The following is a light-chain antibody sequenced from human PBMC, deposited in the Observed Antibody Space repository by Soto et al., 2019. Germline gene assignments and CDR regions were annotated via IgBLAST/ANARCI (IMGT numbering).Light chain of an antibody. V-gene: IGKV1-5*03. CDR1: QRISSW. Sequence: DIQMTQSPSTLSASVGDRVTITCRASQRISSWLAWYQQKPGKAPKLLIYKASSLESGVPSRFSGSGSGTEFTLTISSLQPDDFATYYCQQYNSYSRYTFRQGTKLEIK. CDR2: KAS. J-gene: IGKJ2*01. CDR3: QQYNSYSRYT.